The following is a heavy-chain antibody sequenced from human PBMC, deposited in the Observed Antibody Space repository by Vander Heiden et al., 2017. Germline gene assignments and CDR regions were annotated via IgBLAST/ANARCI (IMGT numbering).Heavy chain of an antibody. CDR1: GGTFSSHA. Sequence: QVQLVQSGAEVKKPGSSVKVSCKASGGTFSSHAISWVRQAPGQGLEWMGGIIPIFGTANYAQKFQGRVTITADESTSTAYMELSSLRSEDTAVYYCARGTYCSGGSCYSYYYYGMDVWGQGTTVTVSS. CDR3: ARGTYCSGGSCYSYYYYGMDV. CDR2: IIPIFGTA. J-gene: IGHJ6*02. V-gene: IGHV1-69*01. D-gene: IGHD2-15*01.